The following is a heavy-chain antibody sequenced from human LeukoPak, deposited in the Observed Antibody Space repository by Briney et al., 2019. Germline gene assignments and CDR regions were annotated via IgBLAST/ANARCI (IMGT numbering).Heavy chain of an antibody. Sequence: PSETLSLTCTVSGGSISSYYWSWIRQPPGKGLEWIGYIYYSGSTNYNPSLKSRVTISVDTSKNQFSLKLNSVTAADTAVYYCARGRLRWPVIETALSFDYWGQGTLVTVSS. CDR1: GGSISSYY. V-gene: IGHV4-59*01. CDR3: ARGRLRWPVIETALSFDY. D-gene: IGHD4-23*01. CDR2: IYYSGST. J-gene: IGHJ4*02.